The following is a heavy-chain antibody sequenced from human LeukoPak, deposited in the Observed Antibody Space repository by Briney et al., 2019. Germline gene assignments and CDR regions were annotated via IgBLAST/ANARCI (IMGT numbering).Heavy chain of an antibody. J-gene: IGHJ4*02. CDR1: GFTFSGFW. V-gene: IGHV3-7*03. D-gene: IGHD2-15*01. CDR3: AKHQVGYCSGGVCYIDH. Sequence: PGGSLRLSCAVSGFTFSGFWMSWSRQAPGKGLEWVASINSDGSEGYYADVVKGRFTISRDNAKNTLYLQMNSLRAEDTAEYFCAKHQVGYCSGGVCYIDHWGQGTLVTVS. CDR2: INSDGSEG.